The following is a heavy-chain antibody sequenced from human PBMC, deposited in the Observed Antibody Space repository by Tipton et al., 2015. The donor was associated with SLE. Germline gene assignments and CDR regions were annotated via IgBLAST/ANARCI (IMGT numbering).Heavy chain of an antibody. V-gene: IGHV4-61*02. J-gene: IGHJ3*02. CDR2: VHVTGTT. CDR3: ARGALGLHDAFDI. Sequence: TLSLTCAVSGDSVSNEFYSWGWIRQPAGKGLEWIGRVHVTGTTSYNPSLNSRLTLSVDTSKNQFSLNLHSVTAADTAVYYCARGALGLHDAFDIWGQGTLVSVSS. CDR1: GDSVSNEFYS. D-gene: IGHD3-16*01.